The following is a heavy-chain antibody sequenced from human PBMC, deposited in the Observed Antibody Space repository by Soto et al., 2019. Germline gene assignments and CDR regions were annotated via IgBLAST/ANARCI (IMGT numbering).Heavy chain of an antibody. D-gene: IGHD3-22*01. J-gene: IGHJ4*02. CDR3: AKVMSHYDSSVSPFGS. CDR1: GFTFSSHA. V-gene: IGHV3-23*01. Sequence: EVQLLESGGGLVQPGGSLRLSCAASGFTFSSHAMSWVRQAPGKGLEWVSAISGSGGSTYYADSVKGRFTISRDNSKNTLYLQMNCVRAEDTAVYYCAKVMSHYDSSVSPFGSWGQGTLFTVSS. CDR2: ISGSGGST.